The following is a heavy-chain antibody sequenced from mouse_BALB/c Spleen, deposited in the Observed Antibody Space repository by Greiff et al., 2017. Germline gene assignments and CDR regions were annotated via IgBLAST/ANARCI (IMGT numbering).Heavy chain of an antibody. J-gene: IGHJ4*01. V-gene: IGHV3-2*02. CDR1: GYSITSDYA. D-gene: IGHD1-1*02. Sequence: EVKLVESGPGLVKPSQSLSLTCTVTGYSITSDYAWNWIRQFPGNKLEWMGYISYSGSTSYNPSLKSRISITRDTSKNQFFLQLNSVTTEDTATYYCARGYGNAMDYWGQGTSVTVSS. CDR2: ISYSGST. CDR3: ARGYGNAMDY.